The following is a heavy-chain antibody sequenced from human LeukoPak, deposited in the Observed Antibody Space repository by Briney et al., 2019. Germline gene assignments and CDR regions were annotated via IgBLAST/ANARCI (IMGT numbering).Heavy chain of an antibody. J-gene: IGHJ6*02. CDR2: IIPIFGTA. Sequence: GASVKVSCKASGGTFSSYAISWVRQAPGQGLEWMGGIIPIFGTANYAQKFQGRVTITADESTSTAYMELSSLRSEDTAVYYCARADDSSGYQGRYYYGMDVWGQGTTVTVSS. CDR1: GGTFSSYA. CDR3: ARADDSSGYQGRYYYGMDV. D-gene: IGHD3-22*01. V-gene: IGHV1-69*13.